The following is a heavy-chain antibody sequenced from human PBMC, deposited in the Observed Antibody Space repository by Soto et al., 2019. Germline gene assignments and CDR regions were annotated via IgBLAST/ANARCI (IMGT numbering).Heavy chain of an antibody. J-gene: IGHJ4*02. D-gene: IGHD3-3*01. Sequence: ASVKVSCKASGYTFTSYDINWERLATGQGLEWMGWMNPNSGNTGYAQKFQGRVTMTRNTSISTAYMELSSLRSEDTAVYYCARGNRGIYDFWSIPYYFDYWGQGTLLTAPQ. CDR1: GYTFTSYD. V-gene: IGHV1-8*01. CDR2: MNPNSGNT. CDR3: ARGNRGIYDFWSIPYYFDY.